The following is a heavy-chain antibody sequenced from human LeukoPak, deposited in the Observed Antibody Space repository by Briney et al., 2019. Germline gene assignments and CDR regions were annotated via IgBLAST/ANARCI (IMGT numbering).Heavy chain of an antibody. D-gene: IGHD2-2*01. V-gene: IGHV1-69*13. CDR1: GGTFSSYA. CDR2: IIPIFGTA. J-gene: IGHJ4*02. CDR3: ACLVVPAAIFEFDY. Sequence: ASVKVSCXASGGTFSSYAISWVRLAPGQGLEWMGGIIPIFGTANYAQKFQGRVTITADESTSTAYMELSSLRSEDTAVYYCACLVVPAAIFEFDYWGQGTLVTVSS.